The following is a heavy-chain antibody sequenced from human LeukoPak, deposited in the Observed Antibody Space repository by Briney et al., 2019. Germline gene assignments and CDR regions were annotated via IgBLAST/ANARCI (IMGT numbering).Heavy chain of an antibody. CDR2: IRYDGSNK. CDR1: GFTFSSYG. Sequence: GGSLRLSCAASGFTFSSYGMHWVRQAPGKGLEWVAFIRYDGSNKYYADSVKGRFTISRDNSKNTLYLQMNSQRAEDTAVYYCAKVMVRGVIFDFDYWGQGTLVTVSS. V-gene: IGHV3-30*02. CDR3: AKVMVRGVIFDFDY. D-gene: IGHD3-10*01. J-gene: IGHJ4*02.